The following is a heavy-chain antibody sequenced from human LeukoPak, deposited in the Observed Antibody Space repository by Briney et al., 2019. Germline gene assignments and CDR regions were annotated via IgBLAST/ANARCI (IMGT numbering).Heavy chain of an antibody. CDR2: ISGSDGTT. D-gene: IGHD2-2*02. Sequence: GGSLRLSCAASGFTFSSYAMSWVRQTPGKGLEWVSVISGSDGTTYYADSVKGRFTISRDNSKNTLYLQMNSLRAEDTAVYYCAKHLSTNCYTGFDYWGQGTLVTVSS. CDR1: GFTFSSYA. V-gene: IGHV3-23*01. CDR3: AKHLSTNCYTGFDY. J-gene: IGHJ4*02.